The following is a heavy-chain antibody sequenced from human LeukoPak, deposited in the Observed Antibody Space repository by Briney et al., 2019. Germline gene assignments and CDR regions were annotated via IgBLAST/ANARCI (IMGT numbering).Heavy chain of an antibody. CDR3: ARLWDYGGNSGGLGAFDI. V-gene: IGHV5-51*01. Sequence: GESLKISCKGSGYSFTSYWIGWVRQMPGKGLEWMGIIYPGDSDTRYSPSFQGQVTISADKSISTAYLQWSSLKASDTAMYYCARLWDYGGNSGGLGAFDIWGQGTMVTVSS. J-gene: IGHJ3*02. D-gene: IGHD4-23*01. CDR2: IYPGDSDT. CDR1: GYSFTSYW.